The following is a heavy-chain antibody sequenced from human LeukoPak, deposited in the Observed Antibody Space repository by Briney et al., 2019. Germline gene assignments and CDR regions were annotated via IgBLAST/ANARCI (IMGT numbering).Heavy chain of an antibody. V-gene: IGHV1-69*01. CDR3: AQDQSGLMHY. CDR1: GGSFSSYA. D-gene: IGHD2-21*01. Sequence: GASVKVSCKASGGSFSSYAISWVRQAPGQGLEWMGGIIPIFGTANYAQKFQGRVTITADESTSTAYMELSSLRSEDTAVYYCAQDQSGLMHYCGHGALVTVSS. J-gene: IGHJ4*01. CDR2: IIPIFGTA.